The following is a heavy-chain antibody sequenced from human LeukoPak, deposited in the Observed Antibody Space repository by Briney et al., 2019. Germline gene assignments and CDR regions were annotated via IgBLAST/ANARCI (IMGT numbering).Heavy chain of an antibody. V-gene: IGHV1-69*13. Sequence: SVKVSCKASGGTFSSYAISWVRQAPGQGLEWMGGIIPIFGTANYVQKFQGRVTITADESTSTAYMELSSLRSEDTAVYYCAREGVVVTAFYYYYGMDVWGQGTTVTVSS. CDR3: AREGVVVTAFYYYYGMDV. CDR1: GGTFSSYA. J-gene: IGHJ6*02. CDR2: IIPIFGTA. D-gene: IGHD2-21*02.